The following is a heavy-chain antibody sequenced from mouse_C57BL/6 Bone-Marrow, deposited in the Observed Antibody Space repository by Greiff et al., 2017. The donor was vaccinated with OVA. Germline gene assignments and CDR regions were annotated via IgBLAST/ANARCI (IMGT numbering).Heavy chain of an antibody. CDR1: GYTFTDYN. CDR2: INPNNGGT. D-gene: IGHD1-1*01. Sequence: VQLQQSGPELVKPGASVKIPCKASGYTFTDYNMDWVKQSHGKSLEWIGDINPNNGGTIYNQKFKGKATLTVDKSSSTAYMELRSLTSEDTAVYYCARRRLRYLYYYAMDYWGQGTSVTVSS. CDR3: ARRRLRYLYYYAMDY. V-gene: IGHV1-18*01. J-gene: IGHJ4*01.